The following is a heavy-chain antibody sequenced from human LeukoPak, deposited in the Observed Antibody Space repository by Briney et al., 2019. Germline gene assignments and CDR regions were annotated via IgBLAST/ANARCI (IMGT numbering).Heavy chain of an antibody. V-gene: IGHV3-23*01. D-gene: IGHD3-10*01. J-gene: IGHJ6*03. CDR2: ISGSGGST. CDR1: GFTFSSYG. Sequence: GGTLRLSCAASGFTFSSYGMSWVRQAPGKGLEWVSAISGSGGSTYYADSVKGRFTISRDNSKNTLYLQMNSLRAEDTAVYYCARETDYGSGRIYYYYYYMDVWGKGTTVTVSS. CDR3: ARETDYGSGRIYYYYYYMDV.